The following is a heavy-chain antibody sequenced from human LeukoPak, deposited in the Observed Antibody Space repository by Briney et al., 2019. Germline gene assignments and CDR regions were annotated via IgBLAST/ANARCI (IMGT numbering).Heavy chain of an antibody. V-gene: IGHV3-53*01. CDR1: GFIVSSKY. CDR3: ATDYGSGTYYTLDF. Sequence: GGSLRLSCAASGFIVSSKYMSWVRQAPGMGLEWVSILYTGSRTYYADSVKGRFTISRDNSMNILYLEMNSLRAEDTAVYYCATDYGSGTYYTLDFWGQGTLVTVSS. D-gene: IGHD3-10*01. J-gene: IGHJ4*02. CDR2: LYTGSRT.